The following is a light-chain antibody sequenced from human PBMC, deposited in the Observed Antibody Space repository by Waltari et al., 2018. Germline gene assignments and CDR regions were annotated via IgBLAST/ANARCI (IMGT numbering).Light chain of an antibody. CDR2: AAS. CDR1: QGISHY. V-gene: IGKV1-9*01. Sequence: DIQLTQSPSFLSASVGDRVTITCRASQGISHYLAWYQQKPGEAPKLLISAASTLQSGVPSRFGGSGSGTEFTLTISSLQPEDFATYYCQQLNSFPYTFGQGTKLDIK. J-gene: IGKJ2*01. CDR3: QQLNSFPYT.